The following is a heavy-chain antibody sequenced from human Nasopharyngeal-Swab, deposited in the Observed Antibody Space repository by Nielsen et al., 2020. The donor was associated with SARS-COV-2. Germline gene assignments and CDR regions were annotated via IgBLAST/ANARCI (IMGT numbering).Heavy chain of an antibody. CDR1: GFTFGDYA. J-gene: IGHJ4*02. CDR2: IRGKANYGTT. D-gene: IGHD1-26*01. CDR3: TRFSHSGSSPPRDY. Sequence: GESLKISCTASGFTFGDYAVSWVRQAPGRGLEWVGFIRGKANYGTTEYAASVKGRFSISRDDSKSIAYLQMNSLKTEDTAVYYCTRFSHSGSSPPRDYWGQGTLVTVSS. V-gene: IGHV3-49*04.